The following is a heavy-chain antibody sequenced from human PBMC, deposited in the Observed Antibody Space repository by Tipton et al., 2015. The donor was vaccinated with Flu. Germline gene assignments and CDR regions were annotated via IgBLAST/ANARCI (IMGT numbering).Heavy chain of an antibody. CDR3: AGALLEYCTNGLCYIGAFDI. CDR2: IIPIFGTA. CDR1: GGTFSSYA. V-gene: IGHV1-69*01. Sequence: QLVQSGAEVKKPGSSVKVSCKASGGTFSSYAISWVRQAPGQGLEWMGGIIPIFGTANYAQKFQGRVTITADESTSTAYMELSSLRSEDTAVYYCAGALLEYCTNGLCYIGAFDIWGQGTMVTVSS. J-gene: IGHJ3*02. D-gene: IGHD2-8*01.